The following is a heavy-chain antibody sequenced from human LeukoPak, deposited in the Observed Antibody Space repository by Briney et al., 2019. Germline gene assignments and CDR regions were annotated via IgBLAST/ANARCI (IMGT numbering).Heavy chain of an antibody. D-gene: IGHD3-3*01. J-gene: IGHJ6*02. CDR3: ARSYYDFWSGWGDYYGMDV. CDR2: MNPNSGNT. V-gene: IGHV1-8*01. CDR1: GYTFTSND. Sequence: ASVKVSCKASGYTFTSNDINWVRQATGQGLEWMGWMNPNSGNTGYAQKFQGRVTMTRNTSISTAYMELSSLRSEDTAVYYCARSYYDFWSGWGDYYGMDVWGQGTTVTVSS.